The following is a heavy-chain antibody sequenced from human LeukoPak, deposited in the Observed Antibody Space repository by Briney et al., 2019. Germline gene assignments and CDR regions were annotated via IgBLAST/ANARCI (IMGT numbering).Heavy chain of an antibody. CDR3: AAHTYYYSSGSFAY. CDR2: MHPGSGNT. CDR1: GYTFTSYD. V-gene: IGHV1-8*01. D-gene: IGHD3-10*01. J-gene: IGHJ4*02. Sequence: PGASVKVSCKASGYTFTSYDINWVRQATGQGPEWMGWMHPGSGNTGYAQRFQGSVTITRDTSINTAYLELSSLTSEDTAVYYCAAHTYYYSSGSFAYWGQGTLVTVSS.